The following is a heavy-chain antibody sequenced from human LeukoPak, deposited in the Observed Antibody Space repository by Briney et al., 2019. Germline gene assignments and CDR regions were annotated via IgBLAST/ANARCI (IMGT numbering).Heavy chain of an antibody. D-gene: IGHD1-26*01. CDR2: ITSYSSYK. CDR3: ARYSGNFRRFDY. Sequence: GGSHRLSCAASGFSFSGYAMNWVRQAPGKGLEWVSSITSYSSYKSYADSVKGRFTISRDNAKNSLFLEMNSLTAEDTAVYYCARYSGNFRRFDYWGQGSLITVSS. J-gene: IGHJ4*02. V-gene: IGHV3-21*01. CDR1: GFSFSGYA.